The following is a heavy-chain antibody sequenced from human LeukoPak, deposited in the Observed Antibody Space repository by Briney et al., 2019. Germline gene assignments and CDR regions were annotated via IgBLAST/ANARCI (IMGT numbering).Heavy chain of an antibody. J-gene: IGHJ3*02. V-gene: IGHV4-61*02. CDR3: ARYSSYDAFDI. D-gene: IGHD6-13*01. Sequence: SETLSLTCTVSSGSISSGRYYWSWIRQPAGKGLEWIGRSDISGSTYYNPSLKSRVTISVDMSKNQFSLKLSSVTAADTAVYYCARYSSYDAFDIWGQGTMVTVSS. CDR2: SDISGST. CDR1: SGSISSGRYY.